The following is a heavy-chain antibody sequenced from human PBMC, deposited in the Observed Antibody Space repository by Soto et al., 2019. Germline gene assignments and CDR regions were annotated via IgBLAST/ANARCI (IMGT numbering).Heavy chain of an antibody. D-gene: IGHD6-13*01. CDR1: GGSISSYY. J-gene: IGHJ4*02. Sequence: QVQLQESGPGLVKPSETLSLTCTVSGGSISSYYWSWIRQPPGKGLEWIGYIYYSGSTNYNPSLKSRVTISVDTSKNPFSLKLSSVTAADTAVYYCALAAAGTGLFDYWGQGTLVTVSS. CDR2: IYYSGST. V-gene: IGHV4-59*01. CDR3: ALAAAGTGLFDY.